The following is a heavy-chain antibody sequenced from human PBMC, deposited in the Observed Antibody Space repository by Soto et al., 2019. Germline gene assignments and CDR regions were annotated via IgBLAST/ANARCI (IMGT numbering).Heavy chain of an antibody. J-gene: IGHJ4*02. V-gene: IGHV4-30-4*01. CDR2: IYYSGST. D-gene: IGHD3-22*01. CDR3: ARAPYYYDSSGYDY. CDR1: GGSISSGDYF. Sequence: SETLSLTCTVSGGSISSGDYFWSWIRQPPGKGLEWIGYIYYSGSTYYNPSLKSRVTLSVDTSKNQFSLKLSSVTAADTAVYYCARAPYYYDSSGYDYWGRGTLVTVSS.